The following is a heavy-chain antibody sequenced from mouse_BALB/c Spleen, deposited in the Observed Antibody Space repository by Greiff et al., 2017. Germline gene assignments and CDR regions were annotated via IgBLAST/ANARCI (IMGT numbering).Heavy chain of an antibody. V-gene: IGHV14-3*02. Sequence: DVQLQESGAELVKPGASVKLSCTASGFNIKDTYMHWVKQRPEQGLEWIGRIDPANGNTKYDPKFQGKATITADTSSNTAYLQLSSLTSEDTAVYYCARDQRSGHRSWGAGTTVTVSS. CDR1: GFNIKDTY. J-gene: IGHJ1*01. CDR2: IDPANGNT. CDR3: ARDQRSGHRS.